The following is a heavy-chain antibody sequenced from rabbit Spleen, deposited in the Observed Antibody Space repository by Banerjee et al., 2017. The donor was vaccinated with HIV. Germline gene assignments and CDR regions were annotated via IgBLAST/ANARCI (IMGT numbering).Heavy chain of an antibody. D-gene: IGHD2-1*01. CDR2: IDSGSSGFT. Sequence: QSLQESGGGLFQPGASLTLTCKASGFSFSSGYVMCWVRQAPGKGLEWIACIDSGSSGFTYFASWTKGRFTISKTSSTTVTLQMTSLTAADTATYFCARDSYDDYGYVKLWGQGTLVTVS. J-gene: IGHJ4*01. CDR3: ARDSYDDYGYVKL. CDR1: GFSFSSGYV. V-gene: IGHV1S40*01.